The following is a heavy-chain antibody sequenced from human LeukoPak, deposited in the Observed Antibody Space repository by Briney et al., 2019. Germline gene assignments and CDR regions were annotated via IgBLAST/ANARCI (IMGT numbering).Heavy chain of an antibody. D-gene: IGHD3-22*01. V-gene: IGHV3-23*01. Sequence: GGSLRLSCAASGFTFSSYAISWVRQAPGKGLEWVSAISGSGGSTYYADSVKGRFTISRDNSKNTLYLQMNSLRAEDTAVYYCAKDKMIVVVMWFDPWGQETLVTVSS. J-gene: IGHJ5*02. CDR1: GFTFSSYA. CDR3: AKDKMIVVVMWFDP. CDR2: ISGSGGST.